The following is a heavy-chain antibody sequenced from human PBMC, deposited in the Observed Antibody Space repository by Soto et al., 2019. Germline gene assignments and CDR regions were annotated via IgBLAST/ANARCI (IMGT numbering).Heavy chain of an antibody. CDR2: ISNNSAYI. V-gene: IGHV3-21*01. CDR1: GFTFRSFT. J-gene: IGHJ5*02. CDR3: TRDASRDSSARGWFDP. D-gene: IGHD6-19*01. Sequence: KPGGSLRLSCAASGFTFRSFTMNWVRQAPGKGLEWVSTISNNSAYIYYTDALRGRFTISRDNAKNSLHLQMNSLRAEDTAVYYCTRDASRDSSARGWFDPWGPGTLVTVSS.